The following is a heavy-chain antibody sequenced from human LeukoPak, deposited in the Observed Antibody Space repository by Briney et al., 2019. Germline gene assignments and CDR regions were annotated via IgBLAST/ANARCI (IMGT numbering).Heavy chain of an antibody. J-gene: IGHJ4*02. CDR3: AKAPSGTPYQFDY. CDR1: GFTFSTYG. V-gene: IGHV3-33*06. D-gene: IGHD3-10*01. Sequence: PGRSLRLSCAASGFTFSTYGMHWVRQAPGKGLEWVAVIWYDGSNKYYADSVKGRFTISRDNSKNTLYLQMNSLRAEDTAAYYCAKAPSGTPYQFDYWGQGTLVTVSS. CDR2: IWYDGSNK.